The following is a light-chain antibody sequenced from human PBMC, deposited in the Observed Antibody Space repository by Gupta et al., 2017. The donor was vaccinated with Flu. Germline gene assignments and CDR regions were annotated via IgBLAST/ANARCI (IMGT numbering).Light chain of an antibody. CDR1: SGDLGRDDL. Sequence: ISGAGTSGDLGRDDLFSWYQQQPGKAPNLIIYDVNKRPSGGSNRFSGSKSGNTASLTISGLQAEDEADYYCCSYASSSTSYVIFGGGTKLTVL. CDR3: CSYASSSTSYVI. CDR2: DVN. V-gene: IGLV2-23*02. J-gene: IGLJ2*01.